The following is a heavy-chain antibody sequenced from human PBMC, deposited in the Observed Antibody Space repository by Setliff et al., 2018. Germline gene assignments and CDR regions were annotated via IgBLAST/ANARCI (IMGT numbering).Heavy chain of an antibody. CDR1: GYTFNNYF. Sequence: ASVKVSCKASGYTFNNYFLHWVRQAPGQELEWMGIMHPSGGKTEYAQTFQGRVTMTRDTSISTVYMELCRLSSDDTAVYYCARVPSNWGIDSWGQGTLVTASS. CDR3: ARVPSNWGIDS. V-gene: IGHV1-46*02. J-gene: IGHJ4*02. D-gene: IGHD7-27*01. CDR2: MHPSGGKT.